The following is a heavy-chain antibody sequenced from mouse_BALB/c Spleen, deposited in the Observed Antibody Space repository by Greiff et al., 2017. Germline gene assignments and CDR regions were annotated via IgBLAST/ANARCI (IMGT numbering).Heavy chain of an antibody. Sequence: QVQLKESGPELVKPGASVKISCKASGYAFSSSWMNWVKQRPGQGLEWIGRIYPGDGDTNYNGKFKGKATLTADKSSSTAYMQLSSLTSVDSAVYFCARSGGNLYYFDYWGQGTTLTVSS. CDR2: IYPGDGDT. D-gene: IGHD2-1*01. J-gene: IGHJ2*01. CDR3: ARSGGNLYYFDY. CDR1: GYAFSSSW. V-gene: IGHV1-82*01.